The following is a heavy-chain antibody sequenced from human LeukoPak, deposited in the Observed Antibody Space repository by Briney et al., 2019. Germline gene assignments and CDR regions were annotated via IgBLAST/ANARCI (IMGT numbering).Heavy chain of an antibody. Sequence: ASVKVSCEASGYTFTDYFMHWVRQAPGQGLEWMGWINPKSGGTSYAQKFQGRVTMTRDTSISTAYMGLSRLTSDDTAVYYCASVTLSAYDGDYRGQGTLVTVSS. CDR1: GYTFTDYF. J-gene: IGHJ4*02. V-gene: IGHV1-2*02. CDR2: INPKSGGT. D-gene: IGHD5-12*01. CDR3: ASVTLSAYDGDY.